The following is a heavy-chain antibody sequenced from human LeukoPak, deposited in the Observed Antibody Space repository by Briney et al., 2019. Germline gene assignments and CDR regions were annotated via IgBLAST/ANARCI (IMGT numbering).Heavy chain of an antibody. CDR2: ISSSSSYI. CDR3: ARDSKSCGGDCYTSPFDY. D-gene: IGHD2-21*02. J-gene: IGHJ4*02. CDR1: GFTFSSYS. Sequence: GGSLRLSCAASGFTFSSYSMNWVRQAPGKGLEGVSSISSSSSYIYYADSVKGLFTISRDNAKNSLYLQMNSLRAEDTAVYYCARDSKSCGGDCYTSPFDYWGQGTLVTVSS. V-gene: IGHV3-21*01.